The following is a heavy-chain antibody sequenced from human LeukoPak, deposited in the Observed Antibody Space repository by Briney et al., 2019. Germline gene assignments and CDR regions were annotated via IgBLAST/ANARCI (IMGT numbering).Heavy chain of an antibody. J-gene: IGHJ6*03. D-gene: IGHD1-14*01. Sequence: GGSLRLSCAASGFTFSSYSMNWVRQAPGKGLEWVSSISSSSYIYYADSVKGRFTISRDNAKNSLYLQMNSLRAEDTALYYCARDLNHGLGYYMDVWGKGTTVTVSS. CDR1: GFTFSSYS. CDR2: ISSSSYI. V-gene: IGHV3-21*04. CDR3: ARDLNHGLGYYMDV.